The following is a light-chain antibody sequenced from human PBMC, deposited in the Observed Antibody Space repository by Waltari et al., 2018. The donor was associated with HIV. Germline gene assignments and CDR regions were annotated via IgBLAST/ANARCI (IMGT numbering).Light chain of an antibody. Sequence: SYELTQPPSVPVPPAPPASIACSGENLEPKSASWYQQKPCQSPVLVIYEDTKPPSGIPERISGSNSGNTATLTISGTQTMDEADYFCQAWDSNSGFFGTGTKLTVL. CDR1: NLEPKS. J-gene: IGLJ1*01. CDR3: QAWDSNSGF. V-gene: IGLV3-1*01. CDR2: EDT.